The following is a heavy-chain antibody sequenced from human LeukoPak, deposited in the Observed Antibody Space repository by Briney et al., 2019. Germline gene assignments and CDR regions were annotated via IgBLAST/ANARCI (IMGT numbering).Heavy chain of an antibody. CDR1: GYTFSSNA. D-gene: IGHD3-22*01. CDR2: IDTNTGNP. J-gene: IGHJ4*02. CDR3: ARGYDSSGYFSD. V-gene: IGHV7-4-1*02. Sequence: GVSVKVSCKASGYTFSSNAINWVRQALGQGLEWMGWIDTNTGNPTYAQGFTGQFVFSLDTSVSTAYLQISSLKAEDTAEYFCARGYDSSGYFSDWGQGTLVTVSS.